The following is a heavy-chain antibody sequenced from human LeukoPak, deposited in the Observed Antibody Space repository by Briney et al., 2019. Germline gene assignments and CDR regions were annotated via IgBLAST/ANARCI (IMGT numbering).Heavy chain of an antibody. J-gene: IGHJ4*02. CDR3: ARLTTYYVSWSGYSQDY. D-gene: IGHD3-3*01. Sequence: SVKVSCKASGYTFTGYYMHWVRQAPGQGLDWMGWINPNSGGTNYAQKFQGRVTMTRDTSISTAYMELSRLRYDDTAVYYCARLTTYYVSWSGYSQDYCGQGTLVTVSS. CDR2: INPNSGGT. CDR1: GYTFTGYY. V-gene: IGHV1-2*02.